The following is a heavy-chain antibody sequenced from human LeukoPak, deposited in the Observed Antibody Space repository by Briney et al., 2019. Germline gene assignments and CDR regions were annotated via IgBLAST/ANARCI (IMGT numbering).Heavy chain of an antibody. Sequence: GGSLRLSCAASGFTFRNYDMTWVRQAPGKGLEWVSSISVGDTTYYADSVKGRFTISRDNSKNTLYLHMNSLRPEDTALYSCAREGRSTVGLSDYWGQGTLVTVPS. J-gene: IGHJ4*02. CDR3: AREGRSTVGLSDY. D-gene: IGHD4-23*01. CDR1: GFTFRNYD. CDR2: ISVGDTT. V-gene: IGHV3-23*01.